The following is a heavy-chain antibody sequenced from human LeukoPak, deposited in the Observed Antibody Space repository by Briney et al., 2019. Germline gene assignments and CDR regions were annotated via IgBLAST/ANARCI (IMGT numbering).Heavy chain of an antibody. D-gene: IGHD3-10*01. CDR3: ARSVRDSGSYYSGYCFDY. J-gene: IGHJ4*02. CDR2: IYYSGST. Sequence: PSETLSLTCTVSGGSISSYYWSWIRQPPGKGLEWIGYIYYSGSTNYNPSLKSRVTISVDTSKNQFSLKLSSVTAADTAVYYCARSVRDSGSYYSGYCFDYWGQGTLVTISS. CDR1: GGSISSYY. V-gene: IGHV4-59*01.